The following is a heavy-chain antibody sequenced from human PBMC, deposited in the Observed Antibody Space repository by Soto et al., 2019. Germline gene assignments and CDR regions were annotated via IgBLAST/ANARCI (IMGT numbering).Heavy chain of an antibody. V-gene: IGHV3-23*01. D-gene: IGHD5-12*01. CDR1: GFTFSSYA. Sequence: PGGSLRLSCAASGFTFSSYAMSWVRQAPGKGLEWVSAISGIGHSTYYADSVKGRFTISRDNSKNTLYLQMNSLRAEDTAVYYCAKRIMATIGHFDSWGQRTLVTVSS. J-gene: IGHJ4*02. CDR2: ISGIGHST. CDR3: AKRIMATIGHFDS.